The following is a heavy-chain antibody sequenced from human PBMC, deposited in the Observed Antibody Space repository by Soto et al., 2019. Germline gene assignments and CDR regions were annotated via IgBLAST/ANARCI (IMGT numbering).Heavy chain of an antibody. J-gene: IGHJ2*01. Sequence: QLQLQESGPGLVKPSETLSLTCTVSGGSISSSSYYWGWIRQPPGKGLEWIVSIYYSGSTYYNPSLKSRVTIPVDTSKTQFSPKLSSVTAADTAVYYCASPPSVPYYYGSGTWYFDLWGRGTLVTVSS. CDR3: ASPPSVPYYYGSGTWYFDL. D-gene: IGHD3-10*01. CDR1: GGSISSSSYY. CDR2: IYYSGST. V-gene: IGHV4-39*01.